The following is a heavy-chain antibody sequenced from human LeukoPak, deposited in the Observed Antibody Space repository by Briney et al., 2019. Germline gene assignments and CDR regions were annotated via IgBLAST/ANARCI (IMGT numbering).Heavy chain of an antibody. CDR3: ARRNGQDIVATFRRRYYFDY. J-gene: IGHJ4*02. CDR2: IYYSGST. D-gene: IGHD5-12*01. Sequence: SETLSLTCTASGGSISSSSYYWGWIRQPPGKGLEWIGSIYYSGSTNYNPSLKSRVTISVDTSKNQFSLKLSSVTAADTAVYYCARRNGQDIVATFRRRYYFDYWGQGTLVTVSS. V-gene: IGHV4-39*07. CDR1: GGSISSSSYY.